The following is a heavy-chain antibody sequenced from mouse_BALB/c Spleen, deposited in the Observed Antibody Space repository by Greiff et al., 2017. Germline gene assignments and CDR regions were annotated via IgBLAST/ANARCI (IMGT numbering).Heavy chain of an antibody. D-gene: IGHD1-1*01. CDR2: INPNNGGT. V-gene: IGHV1-18*01. CDR1: GYTFTEYT. J-gene: IGHJ4*01. CDR3: ASWGYGSRGYTGDY. Sequence: VQLQQSGPELVKPGASVKISCKTSGYTFTEYTMHWVKQSHGKRLEWIGGINPNNGGTSYNQKFKGKATLTVDKSSSTAYMELRSLTTEDSAVTYCASWGYGSRGYTGDYWGQGTSVTVAS.